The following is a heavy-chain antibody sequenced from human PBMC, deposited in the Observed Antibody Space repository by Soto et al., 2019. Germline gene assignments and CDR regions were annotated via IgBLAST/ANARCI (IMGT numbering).Heavy chain of an antibody. CDR1: GYTFITYG. D-gene: IGHD1-1*01. Sequence: QVQLVQSGAEVMKPEASVKVSCKASGYTFITYGISWVRQAPGQGLEWMGWISPYHGNTKYAQKLHGRVTMTTDTSPSTAYIDLRSLGSDDTAVYYCARPRYNWNVFYFYRMDVWGQGTTVTVSS. CDR3: ARPRYNWNVFYFYRMDV. J-gene: IGHJ6*02. CDR2: ISPYHGNT. V-gene: IGHV1-18*01.